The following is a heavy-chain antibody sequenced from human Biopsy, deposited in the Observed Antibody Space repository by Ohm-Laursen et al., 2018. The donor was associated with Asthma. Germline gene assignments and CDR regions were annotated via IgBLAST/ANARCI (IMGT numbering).Heavy chain of an antibody. D-gene: IGHD3-16*02. V-gene: IGHV1-8*01. CDR1: GYTFINND. CDR2: MNPNSGNT. CDR3: AKARCYSYYCDMDV. J-gene: IGHJ6*02. Sequence: ASVKVSCKASGYTFINNDINWGRQAAGQGLEWMGWMNPNSGNTGYAQKFHGRVTMTRDTSINTVYMELSSLRSDGTAVLYCAKARCYSYYCDMDVWGQGTTVTVSS.